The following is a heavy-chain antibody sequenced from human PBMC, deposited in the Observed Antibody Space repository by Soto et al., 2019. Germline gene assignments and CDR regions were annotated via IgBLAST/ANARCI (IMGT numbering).Heavy chain of an antibody. Sequence: EVQLVESGGGLVKPGGSLRLSCAASGFTFSNAWMSWVRQAPGKGLEWVGRIKSKTDGGTTDYAAPVKGRFTISRDDSKNTLYLQMNSLKTEYTAVYYCTTDRVATSKGDYYYGMDVWGQGTTVTVSS. D-gene: IGHD5-12*01. CDR2: IKSKTDGGTT. CDR3: TTDRVATSKGDYYYGMDV. CDR1: GFTFSNAW. V-gene: IGHV3-15*01. J-gene: IGHJ6*02.